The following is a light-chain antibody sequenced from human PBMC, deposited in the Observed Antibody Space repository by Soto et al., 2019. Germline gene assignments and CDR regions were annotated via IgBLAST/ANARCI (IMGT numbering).Light chain of an antibody. V-gene: IGKV1-39*01. CDR3: QQSYNTPPL. CDR2: GAS. Sequence: IQMNTSSSSLSASVGDRVAIPCLASPSISHYVNWYQHKAGKAPKLLIYGASTLQGGVPSRFSGSGSGTDFTLTISSLQPEDFATYYCQQSYNTPPLFGQVTEAAIK. CDR1: PSISHY. J-gene: IGKJ1*01.